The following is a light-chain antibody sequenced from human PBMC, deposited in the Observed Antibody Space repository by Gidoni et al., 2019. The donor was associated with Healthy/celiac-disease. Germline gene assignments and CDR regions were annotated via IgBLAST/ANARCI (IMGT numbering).Light chain of an antibody. CDR2: GAS. Sequence: EIVLTQSPGTLSLSPGERATLSCRASQSVCSTDLAWYQHKPGQAPRLISYGASNRATGIPDRFSGSGSGTDFTLTISRLEPEDFAVYYCQQWTFGQGTKVEIK. CDR1: QSVCSTD. CDR3: QQWT. V-gene: IGKV3-20*01. J-gene: IGKJ1*01.